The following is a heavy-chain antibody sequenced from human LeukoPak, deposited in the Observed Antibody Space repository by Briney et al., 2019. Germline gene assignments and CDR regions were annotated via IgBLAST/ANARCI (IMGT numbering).Heavy chain of an antibody. CDR1: GFTFSSYA. CDR2: ISGSGGST. Sequence: PGGSLRLSCAASGFTFSSYAMSWVRQAPGKGLEWVSAISGSGGSTYYADSVKGRFTISRDNSKNTLYLQMNSLRAEDTAVYYCARGIRGYSGYDSGGWGQGTLVTVSS. CDR3: ARGIRGYSGYDSGG. V-gene: IGHV3-23*01. J-gene: IGHJ4*02. D-gene: IGHD5-12*01.